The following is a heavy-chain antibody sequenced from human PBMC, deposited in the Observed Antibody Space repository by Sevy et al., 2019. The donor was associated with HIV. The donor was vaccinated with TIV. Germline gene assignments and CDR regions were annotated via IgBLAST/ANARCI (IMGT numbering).Heavy chain of an antibody. J-gene: IGHJ6*02. CDR3: ARAVIVATGDYYGMDV. V-gene: IGHV3-7*01. D-gene: IGHD5-12*01. CDR1: GFTFSSYW. Sequence: GGSLRLSCAASGFTFSSYWMSWVRQAPGKGLEWVANIKQDGSEKYYVDSVKGRFTISRDNAKNSLYLQMNSLRAEDTAEYYCARAVIVATGDYYGMDVWGQGTTVTVSS. CDR2: IKQDGSEK.